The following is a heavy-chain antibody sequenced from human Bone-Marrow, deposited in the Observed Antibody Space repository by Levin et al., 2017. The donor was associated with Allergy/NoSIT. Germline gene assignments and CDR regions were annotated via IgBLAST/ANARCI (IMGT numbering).Heavy chain of an antibody. D-gene: IGHD3-22*01. V-gene: IGHV3-21*01. CDR1: GFTFYTYT. CDR2: ITSSSNYK. J-gene: IGHJ4*02. CDR3: ARIEAPYYYDSSGSDY. Sequence: ASVKVSCAASGFTFYTYTMSWVRQAPGKGLEWVSSITSSSNYKYYADSVKGRFTISRDNANNSLYLQLNSLRAEDTAIYYCARIEAPYYYDSSGSDYWGQGTLVTVSS.